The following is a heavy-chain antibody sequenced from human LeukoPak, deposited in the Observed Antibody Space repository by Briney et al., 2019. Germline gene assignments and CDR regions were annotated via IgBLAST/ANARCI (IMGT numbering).Heavy chain of an antibody. J-gene: IGHJ4*02. V-gene: IGHV3-23*01. CDR3: ARDRPYGGVGDFDY. CDR1: GFTFSTYG. Sequence: PGGSLRLSCAASGFTFSTYGMGWVRQAPGKGLEWVSTLSDSGVNTHYADSVKGRFTISRDNSKSTLYLQMNSLRAEDTAVYYCARDRPYGGVGDFDYWGQGTLVTVSS. D-gene: IGHD3-16*01. CDR2: LSDSGVNT.